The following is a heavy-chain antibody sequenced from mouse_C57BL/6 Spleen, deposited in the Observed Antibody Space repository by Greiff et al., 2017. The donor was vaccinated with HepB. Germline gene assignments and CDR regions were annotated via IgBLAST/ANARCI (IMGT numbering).Heavy chain of an antibody. D-gene: IGHD1-1*01. V-gene: IGHV1-19*01. CDR1: GYTFTDYY. J-gene: IGHJ1*03. CDR2: INPYNGGT. CDR3: SRTITTVVATRFFDF. Sequence: VQLQQSGPVLVKPGASVKMSCKASGYTFTDYYMNWVKQSHGKSLEWIGVINPYNGGTSYNQKFKGKATLTVDKSSSTAYMELNSLTSEDSAVYYCSRTITTVVATRFFDFWGTGTTVTVSS.